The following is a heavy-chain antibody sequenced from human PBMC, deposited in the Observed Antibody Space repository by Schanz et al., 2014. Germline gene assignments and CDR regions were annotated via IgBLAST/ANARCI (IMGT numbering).Heavy chain of an antibody. J-gene: IGHJ4*02. CDR1: GFTFSSYA. CDR3: AKLSSSGRLAGYFDY. CDR2: ISNDGSIK. V-gene: IGHV3-30-3*02. D-gene: IGHD6-19*01. Sequence: QVQLVESGGGVVQPGRSLRLSCAASGFTFSSYAMHWVRQAPGKGLEWVALISNDGSIKYYADSVKGRFSISRDYSKNTLYLQMSSLRAEDTAIYYCAKLSSSGRLAGYFDYWGQGTLVTVSS.